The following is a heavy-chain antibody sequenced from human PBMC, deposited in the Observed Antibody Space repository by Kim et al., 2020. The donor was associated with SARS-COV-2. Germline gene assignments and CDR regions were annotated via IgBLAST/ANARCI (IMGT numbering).Heavy chain of an antibody. CDR3: ARGRGDIIEATGHLDY. Sequence: ESVKGRFTISGDNSKNTLYLQMSSLRADDTAVYYCARGRGDIIEATGHLDYWGQGTLVTVSS. D-gene: IGHD1-1*01. J-gene: IGHJ4*02. V-gene: IGHV3-30*07.